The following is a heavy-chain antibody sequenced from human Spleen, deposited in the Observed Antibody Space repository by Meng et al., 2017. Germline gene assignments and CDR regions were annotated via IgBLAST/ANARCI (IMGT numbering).Heavy chain of an antibody. J-gene: IGHJ4*02. Sequence: GESLKISCAASGLTFSSYEFNWVRQAPGKGPEWVSYISSTGNTIYYADSVKGRFTISRDNAKNSLYLHMNSLRVEDTAVYYCARDPLSIYGASQGGDYWGQGSLVTVSS. D-gene: IGHD3-3*01. CDR1: GLTFSSYE. V-gene: IGHV3-48*03. CDR3: ARDPLSIYGASQGGDY. CDR2: ISSTGNTI.